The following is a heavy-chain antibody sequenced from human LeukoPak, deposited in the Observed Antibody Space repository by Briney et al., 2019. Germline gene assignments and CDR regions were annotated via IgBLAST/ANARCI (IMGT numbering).Heavy chain of an antibody. CDR3: ARDQQPRWNYYDSSGYYYDY. D-gene: IGHD3-22*01. CDR1: GFTFSDYY. J-gene: IGHJ4*02. CDR2: ISSSGSTI. V-gene: IGHV3-11*04. Sequence: GGSLRLSCAASGFTFSDYYMSWIRQAPGKGLEWVSYISSSGSTIYYADSVKGRFTISRDNAKNSLYLQMNSLRAEDTAVYYCARDQQPRWNYYDSSGYYYDYWGQGTLVTVSS.